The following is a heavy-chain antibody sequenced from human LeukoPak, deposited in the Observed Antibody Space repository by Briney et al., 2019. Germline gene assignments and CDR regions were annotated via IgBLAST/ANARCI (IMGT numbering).Heavy chain of an antibody. CDR2: ISPNSGDT. CDR3: ARSYCGGDCYSDFDY. V-gene: IGHV1-2*02. CDR1: GYTFTGYS. D-gene: IGHD2-21*02. Sequence: ASVKVSCKASGYTFTGYSIHWVRQAPGQGLDWMGWISPNSGDTNSAQKFQGRVTMTSDTSISTAYMELSGLRSDDTAVFYCARSYCGGDCYSDFDYWGQGALVTVSS. J-gene: IGHJ4*02.